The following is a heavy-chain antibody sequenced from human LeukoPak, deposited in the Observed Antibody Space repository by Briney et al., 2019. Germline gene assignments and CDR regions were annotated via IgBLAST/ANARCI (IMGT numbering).Heavy chain of an antibody. Sequence: ASVKVSCKASGYTFTSYDINWVRQATGQGLEWMGWMNPNSGNTGYAQRFQGRVTMTRNTSISTAYMELSSLRSEDTAVYYCARGASITMARGGARVFGYWGQGTLVTVSS. D-gene: IGHD3-10*01. CDR1: GYTFTSYD. V-gene: IGHV1-8*01. CDR3: ARGASITMARGGARVFGY. J-gene: IGHJ4*02. CDR2: MNPNSGNT.